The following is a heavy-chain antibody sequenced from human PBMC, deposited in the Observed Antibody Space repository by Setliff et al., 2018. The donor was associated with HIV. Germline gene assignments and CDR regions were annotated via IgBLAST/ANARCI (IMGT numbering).Heavy chain of an antibody. J-gene: IGHJ4*02. CDR3: ARARYSSGYYVSFDY. CDR1: GFTFSSYA. V-gene: IGHV3-23*01. Sequence: GGSLRLSCVASGFTFSSYAMSWVRQAPGKGLEWVSLISGSGANTYYADSVKGRFTISRDNAKNSLYLQMNSLRAEDTAVYYCARARYSSGYYVSFDYWGQGTLVTVSS. D-gene: IGHD6-19*01. CDR2: ISGSGANT.